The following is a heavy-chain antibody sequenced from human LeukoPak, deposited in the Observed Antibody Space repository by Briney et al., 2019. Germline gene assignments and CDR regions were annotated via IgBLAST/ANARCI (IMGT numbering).Heavy chain of an antibody. V-gene: IGHV1-2*02. D-gene: IGHD3-9*01. CDR2: INPNSGGT. CDR3: AREVLTGYRKARKYGQERVPGDY. J-gene: IGHJ4*02. CDR1: GYTFTGYY. Sequence: ASVKVSCKASGYTFTGYYMHWVRQAPGQGLEWMGWINPNSGGTNYAQKFQGRVTMTRDTSISTAYMELSRLRSDDTAVYYCAREVLTGYRKARKYGQERVPGDYWGQGTLVTVSS.